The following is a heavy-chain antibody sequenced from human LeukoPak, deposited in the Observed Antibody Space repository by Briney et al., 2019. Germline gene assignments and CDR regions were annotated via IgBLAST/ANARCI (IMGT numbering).Heavy chain of an antibody. V-gene: IGHV3-48*03. Sequence: GGSLRLSCAASGFTFSSYEMNWVRQAPGKGLEWVSYISSSGSTIYYADSVKGRFTISRDNAKNSLYLQMNSLRAEDTAVYYCARATREIIAMAAVDYWGQGTLVTVSS. J-gene: IGHJ4*02. CDR3: ARATREIIAMAAVDY. D-gene: IGHD6-19*01. CDR2: ISSSGSTI. CDR1: GFTFSSYE.